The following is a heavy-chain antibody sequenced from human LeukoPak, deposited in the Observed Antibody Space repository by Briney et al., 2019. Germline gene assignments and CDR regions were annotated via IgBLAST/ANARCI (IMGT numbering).Heavy chain of an antibody. V-gene: IGHV4-39*01. CDR3: ARHIVVVPAAMPSVAFDI. D-gene: IGHD2-2*01. Sequence: PSETLSLTCTVSGGSISSSSYYWGWICQPPGKGLEWIGSIYYSGSTYYNPSLKSRVTISVDTSKNQFSLKLSSVTAADTAVYYCARHIVVVPAAMPSVAFDIWGQGTMVTVSS. CDR2: IYYSGST. CDR1: GGSISSSSYY. J-gene: IGHJ3*02.